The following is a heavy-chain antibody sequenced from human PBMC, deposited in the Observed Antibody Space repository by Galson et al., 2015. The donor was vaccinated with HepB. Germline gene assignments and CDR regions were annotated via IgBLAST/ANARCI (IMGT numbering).Heavy chain of an antibody. CDR3: ARSRGSSWYWGSSLSYYFDY. CDR1: GYTFTSYA. CDR2: INTNTGNP. J-gene: IGHJ4*02. D-gene: IGHD6-13*01. Sequence: SVKVSCKASGYTFTSYAMNWVRQAPGQGLEWMGWINTNTGNPTYAQGFTGRFVFSLDTSVSTAYLQISSLKAEDTAVYYCARSRGSSWYWGSSLSYYFDYWGQGTLVTVSS. V-gene: IGHV7-4-1*02.